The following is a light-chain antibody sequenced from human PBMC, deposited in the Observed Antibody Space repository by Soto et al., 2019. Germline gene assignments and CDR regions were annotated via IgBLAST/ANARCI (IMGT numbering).Light chain of an antibody. CDR2: AGS. Sequence: DIQMTQSPSSLSASVGDRVTITCRASQSISTYLNWYQQKPGKAPKLLIYAGSTLQSGVPSRFSGSGSGTDFTLIISSLKPEDFATYYCQQSYYTPLTFGGGTKVYIK. J-gene: IGKJ4*01. V-gene: IGKV1-39*01. CDR3: QQSYYTPLT. CDR1: QSISTY.